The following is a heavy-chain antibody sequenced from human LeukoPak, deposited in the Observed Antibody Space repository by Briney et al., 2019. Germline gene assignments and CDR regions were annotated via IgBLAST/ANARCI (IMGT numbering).Heavy chain of an antibody. CDR3: ARFYDILTGYYFDY. V-gene: IGHV4-59*01. CDR2: IYYSGST. J-gene: IGHJ4*02. Sequence: PSETLSLTCTVSGGSISSYYWSWIRQPPGKGLEWIGYIYYSGSTNYNPSLKSRVTISVDTSKNQFSLKLSSVTAADTAVYYCARFYDILTGYYFDYWGQGTLVTVSS. CDR1: GGSISSYY. D-gene: IGHD3-9*01.